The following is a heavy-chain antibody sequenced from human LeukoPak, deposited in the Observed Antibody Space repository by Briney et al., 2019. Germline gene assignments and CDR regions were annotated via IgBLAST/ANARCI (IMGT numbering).Heavy chain of an antibody. D-gene: IGHD3-22*01. Sequence: VRSLRLSCAASEFSFSIYNMNWVRQAPGKGLEWVAYISSGSSITHYADSVKGRFTISRDNAKNSVYLQMNSLRAEDTAVYYCARIDISGYLSSDYWGQGTLVTVSS. CDR3: ARIDISGYLSSDY. CDR1: EFSFSIYN. CDR2: ISSGSSIT. J-gene: IGHJ4*02. V-gene: IGHV3-48*01.